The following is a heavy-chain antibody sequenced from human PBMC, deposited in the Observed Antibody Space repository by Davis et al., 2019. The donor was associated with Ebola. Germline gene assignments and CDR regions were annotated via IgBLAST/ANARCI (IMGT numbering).Heavy chain of an antibody. CDR1: GGSFRGYY. CDR3: ARQDYDFWSGSHNWFDP. V-gene: IGHV4-34*01. D-gene: IGHD3-3*01. Sequence: SQTLSLTCAVYGGSFRGYYWSWIRQPPGKGLEWIGEINHSGSTNYNPSLKSRVTISVDTSKNQFSLKLSSVTAADTAVYYCARQDYDFWSGSHNWFDPWGQGSLVTVSS. J-gene: IGHJ5*02. CDR2: INHSGST.